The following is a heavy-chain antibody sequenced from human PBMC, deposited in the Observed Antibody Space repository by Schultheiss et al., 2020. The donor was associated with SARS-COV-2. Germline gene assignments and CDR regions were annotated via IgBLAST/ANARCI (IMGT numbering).Heavy chain of an antibody. Sequence: SLKISCAASGFTFDDYAMHWVRQVPGRGLEWVSGISGSGGSTYYADSVKGRFTISRDNSKNTLYLQMNNLRVEDTAIYYCARARAEQHLPFSWGPIPHPTTWFDPWGQGTLVTVSS. CDR3: ARARAEQHLPFSWGPIPHPTTWFDP. J-gene: IGHJ5*02. V-gene: IGHV3-9*01. CDR1: GFTFDDYA. CDR2: ISGSGGST. D-gene: IGHD6-13*01.